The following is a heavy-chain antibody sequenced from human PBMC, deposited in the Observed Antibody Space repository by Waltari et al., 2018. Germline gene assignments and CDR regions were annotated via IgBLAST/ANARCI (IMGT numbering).Heavy chain of an antibody. D-gene: IGHD3-10*01. CDR2: IKQDGSEK. Sequence: EVQLVESGGGLVQPGGSLRLSCAASGFTFSSYWMIWFRQAPGKGLEWVANIKQDGSEKYYVDSVKGRFTISRDNAKNSLYLQMNSLRAEDTAVYYCAREKDYYGSGSYYSSDYWGQGTLVTVSS. CDR1: GFTFSSYW. CDR3: AREKDYYGSGSYYSSDY. J-gene: IGHJ4*02. V-gene: IGHV3-7*01.